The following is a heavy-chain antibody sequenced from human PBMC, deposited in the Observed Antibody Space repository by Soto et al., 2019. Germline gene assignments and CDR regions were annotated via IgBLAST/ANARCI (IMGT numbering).Heavy chain of an antibody. D-gene: IGHD3-3*01. Sequence: ASVKVSCKASGYTFSSYGITWVRQAPEQGLEWMGWISGYNGNTKYGQNVQGRVTMTTDTSTSTAYMELRSLRSDDTAIYYCAKGKAHTLFGVDTLFDYWGQGALVTVSS. V-gene: IGHV1-18*01. CDR2: ISGYNGNT. CDR1: GYTFSSYG. CDR3: AKGKAHTLFGVDTLFDY. J-gene: IGHJ4*02.